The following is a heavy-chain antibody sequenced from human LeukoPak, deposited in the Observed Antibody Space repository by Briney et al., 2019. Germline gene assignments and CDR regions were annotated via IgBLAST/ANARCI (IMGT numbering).Heavy chain of an antibody. Sequence: GGSPRLSCAASGFTFSSYAMSWVRQAPGKGLEWVSGINWNSVHIGYADSVKGRFTIFRDNAQKSVHLQMFSLRPEDTALYYCSTSRPDRFIDSWGQGTLVTVST. D-gene: IGHD1-14*01. CDR1: GFTFSSYA. V-gene: IGHV3-20*04. J-gene: IGHJ4*02. CDR3: STSRPDRFIDS. CDR2: INWNSVHI.